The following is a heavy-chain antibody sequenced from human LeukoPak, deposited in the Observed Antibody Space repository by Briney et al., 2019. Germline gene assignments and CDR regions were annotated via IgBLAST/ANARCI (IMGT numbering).Heavy chain of an antibody. CDR1: GYTFTSYY. CDR2: INPGGDST. V-gene: IGHV1-46*01. Sequence: ASVKVSCKASGYTFTSYYMHWVRQAPGQGLEWMGIINPGGDSTSYAQKFQGRVTMTRDMSTSTVYMELSSLRSEDTAVYYCARRLAGYNLPFDYWGQGNLVTVSS. J-gene: IGHJ4*02. D-gene: IGHD5-24*01. CDR3: ARRLAGYNLPFDY.